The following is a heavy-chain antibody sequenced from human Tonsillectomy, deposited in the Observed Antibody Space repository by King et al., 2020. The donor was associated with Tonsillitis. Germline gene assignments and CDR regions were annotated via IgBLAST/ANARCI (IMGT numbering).Heavy chain of an antibody. CDR1: GGSISLYY. V-gene: IGHV4-4*07. J-gene: IGHJ4*02. Sequence: QLQESGPGLVKPSETLSLTCTVSGGSISLYYWSWIRQPAGKGLEWIGRIYTSGSTNYNPSLKSRVTMSVDTSKNQFSLKLSSVTAADTAVYYCAREGIVGATTYFDYWGQGTLVTVSS. CDR2: IYTSGST. D-gene: IGHD1-26*01. CDR3: AREGIVGATTYFDY.